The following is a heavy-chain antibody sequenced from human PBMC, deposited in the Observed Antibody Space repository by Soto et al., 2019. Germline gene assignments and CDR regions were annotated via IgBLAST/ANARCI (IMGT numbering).Heavy chain of an antibody. V-gene: IGHV1-18*04. Sequence: ASVKVSCKXSGYSFATYGFSWVRQAPGQGLECVGWISAHNGDTHYSQKFQGRVTLTTDTSTNTGYMELRSLTSDDTAVYFCATEPIYYNDGSGYYPLGHWGQGTLVTVLL. CDR2: ISAHNGDT. J-gene: IGHJ4*02. CDR3: ATEPIYYNDGSGYYPLGH. CDR1: GYSFATYG. D-gene: IGHD3-22*01.